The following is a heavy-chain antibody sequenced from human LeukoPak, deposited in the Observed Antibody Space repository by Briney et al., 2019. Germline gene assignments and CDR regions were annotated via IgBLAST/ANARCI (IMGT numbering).Heavy chain of an antibody. Sequence: PGGSLRLSCAASGFTFSSYWMSWVRQAPGKGLEWVAVISYDGSNKYYADSVKGRFTISRDNSKNTLYLQMNSLRSEDTAVYYCARGPSTVTKSRNWFGPWGQGTLVTVSS. V-gene: IGHV3-30-3*01. CDR3: ARGPSTVTKSRNWFGP. CDR2: ISYDGSNK. CDR1: GFTFSSYW. J-gene: IGHJ5*02. D-gene: IGHD4-17*01.